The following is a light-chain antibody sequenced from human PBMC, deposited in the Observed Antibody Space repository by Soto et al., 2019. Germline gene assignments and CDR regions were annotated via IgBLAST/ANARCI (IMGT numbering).Light chain of an antibody. CDR2: DAS. V-gene: IGKV3-20*01. Sequence: EIVLTQSPGTLSLSPGERATLSCRASQSVSNSYLAWYQQKPGQAPRLLIYDASSRATGIPDRFSGSGSGTDFTLTISRLEPEDFAVYYCQQYGSSVLTFGGGTKVEIK. CDR3: QQYGSSVLT. J-gene: IGKJ4*01. CDR1: QSVSNSY.